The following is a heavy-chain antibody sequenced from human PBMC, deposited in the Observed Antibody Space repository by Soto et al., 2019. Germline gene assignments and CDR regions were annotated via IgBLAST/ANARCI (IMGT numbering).Heavy chain of an antibody. CDR1: GFTFSSYA. Sequence: EVQLLESGGNLVQPGESLRLSCAASGFTFSSYAMSWVRQAPGKGLEWVSAIGGSGGSTYYADSVKGRFTSSRDNSKNTLFRQMNRLRAEDTAVYYCAKDPYYYDTSEMDVLGQGTTVTVSS. CDR3: AKDPYYYDTSEMDV. CDR2: IGGSGGST. V-gene: IGHV3-23*01. J-gene: IGHJ6*02. D-gene: IGHD3-22*01.